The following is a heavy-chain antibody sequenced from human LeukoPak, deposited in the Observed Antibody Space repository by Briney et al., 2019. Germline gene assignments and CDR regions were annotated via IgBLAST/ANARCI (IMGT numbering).Heavy chain of an antibody. V-gene: IGHV4-4*07. CDR3: ARHTYYDFWSGYPIDY. J-gene: IGHJ4*02. CDR2: IYTSGST. D-gene: IGHD3-3*01. CDR1: GGSISSYY. Sequence: SETLSLTCTVSGGSISSYYWSWIRQPAGKGLEWIGRIYTSGSTNYNPSLKSRVTMSVDTSKNQFSLKLSSVTAADTAVYYCARHTYYDFWSGYPIDYWGQGTLVTVSS.